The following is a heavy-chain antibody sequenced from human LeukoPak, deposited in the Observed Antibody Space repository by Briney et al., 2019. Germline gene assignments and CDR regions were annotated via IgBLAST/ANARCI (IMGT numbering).Heavy chain of an antibody. CDR3: AKRGVVIRVILVGFHKEANYFDS. CDR2: ISGSGGRT. CDR1: GITLSNYG. J-gene: IGHJ4*02. Sequence: GGSLRLSCAVSGITLSNYGMSWVRQAPGKGLEWVAGISGSGGRTNYADSVKGRFTISRDNPKNTLYLQMNSLRAEDTAVYFCAKRGVVIRVILVGFHKEANYFDSWGQGVLVTVPS. D-gene: IGHD3-22*01. V-gene: IGHV3-23*01.